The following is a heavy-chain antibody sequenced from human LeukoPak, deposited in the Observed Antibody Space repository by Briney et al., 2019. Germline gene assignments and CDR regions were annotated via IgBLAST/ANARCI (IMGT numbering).Heavy chain of an antibody. D-gene: IGHD2-15*01. CDR3: ARILRYCTRGSCQSWFDP. CDR2: IYPGDSDT. V-gene: IGHV5-51*01. J-gene: IGHJ5*02. CDR1: GYSFTSYW. Sequence: GEPLKISCKGSGYSFTSYWIAWVRQMPGKGLEWMGNIYPGDSDTRYSPSSHGQVTMSADKSISTAYLQWSSLQASDTAVYYCARILRYCTRGSCQSWFDPWGQGTLVTVS.